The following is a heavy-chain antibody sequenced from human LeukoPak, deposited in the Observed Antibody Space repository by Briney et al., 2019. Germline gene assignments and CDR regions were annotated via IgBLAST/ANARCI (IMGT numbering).Heavy chain of an antibody. CDR3: ARARGYSYGYSDY. J-gene: IGHJ4*02. V-gene: IGHV3-48*01. Sequence: GGSLRLSCAASGFTFSSYSMNWVRQAPGKGLEWVAYISSSSNTIDSADSVKGRFTISRDNAKNSLHLQMNSLRAEDTAVYYCARARGYSYGYSDYWGQGTLVTVSS. CDR2: ISSSSNTI. D-gene: IGHD5-18*01. CDR1: GFTFSSYS.